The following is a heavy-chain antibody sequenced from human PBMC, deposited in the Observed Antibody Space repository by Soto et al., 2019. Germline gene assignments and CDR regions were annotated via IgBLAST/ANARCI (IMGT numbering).Heavy chain of an antibody. CDR2: IFSSGST. Sequence: SETLSLTCTVSGGSINPFYWSWVRQPAGKGLEWIGRIFSSGSTSFNPSLERRVAMSVDTSKNHSSLNLSSVTAADMAVYYCAREGSYSAYNFAHGIQLWSFDFWGQGALVTVAS. CDR3: AREGSYSAYNFAHGIQLWSFDF. D-gene: IGHD5-12*01. V-gene: IGHV4-4*07. J-gene: IGHJ4*02. CDR1: GGSINPFY.